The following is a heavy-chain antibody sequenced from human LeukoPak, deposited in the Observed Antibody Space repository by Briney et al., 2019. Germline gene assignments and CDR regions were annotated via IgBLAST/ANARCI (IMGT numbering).Heavy chain of an antibody. Sequence: ASVKVSCKASGYTFTSYDINWVRQATGQGLEWMGWMNPNSGNTGYAQKFQGRVTITRNTSISTAYMELSSLRSEDTAVYYCARASRGITIFGVVIRGNDAFDIWGQGTMVTVSS. J-gene: IGHJ3*02. CDR1: GYTFTSYD. CDR2: MNPNSGNT. V-gene: IGHV1-8*03. D-gene: IGHD3-3*01. CDR3: ARASRGITIFGVVIRGNDAFDI.